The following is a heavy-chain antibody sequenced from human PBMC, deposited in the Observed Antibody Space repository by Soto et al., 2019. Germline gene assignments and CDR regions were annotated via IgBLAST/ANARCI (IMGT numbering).Heavy chain of an antibody. Sequence: QVQLVESGGGVVQPGRSLRLSCAASGFTFSSYAMHWVRQAPGKGLEWVSVISYDGSNKYYADSVKGRFTISRDNSKNTLYLQMNSLRAEDTAVYYWAGNYGDYDLTPRRWGQGTLVTVSS. V-gene: IGHV3-30-3*01. CDR3: AGNYGDYDLTPRR. J-gene: IGHJ4*02. CDR2: ISYDGSNK. D-gene: IGHD4-17*01. CDR1: GFTFSSYA.